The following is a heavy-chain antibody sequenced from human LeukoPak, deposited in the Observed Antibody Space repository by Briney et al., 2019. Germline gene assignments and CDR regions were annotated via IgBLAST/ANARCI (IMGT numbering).Heavy chain of an antibody. CDR2: MYLSGTT. CDR3: AGLVGRYSSGLYYYCFDY. Sequence: SETLSLTCTVSGDSINSLDLWSWVRQPPGKGLEWIGEMYLSGTTHSNPSVKSRVTISIDKSKNQFFLNLSSVTAAYTAVYYCAGLVGRYSSGLYYYCFDYWGQGTLVTVSS. J-gene: IGHJ4*02. CDR1: GDSINSLDL. D-gene: IGHD3-22*01. V-gene: IGHV4-4*02.